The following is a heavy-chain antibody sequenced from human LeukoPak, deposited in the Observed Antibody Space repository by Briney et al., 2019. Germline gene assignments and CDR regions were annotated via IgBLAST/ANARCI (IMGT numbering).Heavy chain of an antibody. CDR3: AREYCGGDCSTPKGAFDI. CDR2: INPNSGGT. V-gene: IGHV1-2*04. D-gene: IGHD2-21*02. CDR1: GYTFTGYY. J-gene: IGHJ3*02. Sequence: ASVKVSCKASGYTFTGYYMHWVRQAPGQGLEWMGWINPNSGGTNYAQKFQGWVTMTRDTSINTAYMELSRLRSDDTAVYYCAREYCGGDCSTPKGAFDIWGQGTMVTVSS.